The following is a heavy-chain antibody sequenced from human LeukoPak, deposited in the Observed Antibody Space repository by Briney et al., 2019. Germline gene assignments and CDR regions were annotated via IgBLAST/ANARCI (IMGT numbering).Heavy chain of an antibody. CDR1: GYTFTSYG. J-gene: IGHJ5*02. V-gene: IGHV1-18*01. Sequence: ASVKVSCKASGYTFTSYGISWVRQAPGQGLEWMGWISAYSGNTNYAQKLQGRVTMTTDTSTSTAYMELRSLRSDDTAVYYCARTDSSGWSSNRFDPWGQGTLVTVSS. D-gene: IGHD6-19*01. CDR3: ARTDSSGWSSNRFDP. CDR2: ISAYSGNT.